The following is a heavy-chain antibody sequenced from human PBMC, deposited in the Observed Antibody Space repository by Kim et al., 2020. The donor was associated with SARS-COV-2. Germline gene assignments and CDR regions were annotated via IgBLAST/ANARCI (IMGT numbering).Heavy chain of an antibody. J-gene: IGHJ5*02. D-gene: IGHD6-13*01. CDR3: ARGSSGSSSWYWFDP. Sequence: ADSVKGRFSISRDNAKNSLYLQMNSLRAEDTAVYYCARGSSGSSSWYWFDPWGQGTLVTVSS. V-gene: IGHV3-11*05.